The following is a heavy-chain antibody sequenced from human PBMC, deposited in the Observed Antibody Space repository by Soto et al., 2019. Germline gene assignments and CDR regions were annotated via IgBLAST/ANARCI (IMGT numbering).Heavy chain of an antibody. J-gene: IGHJ1*01. CDR1: GFTFSTYW. CDR2: INIDVSST. CDR3: LVWSGYYLGHFQH. Sequence: EVQLVESGGGLVQPGGSLRLSCAASGFTFSTYWIHWVRQAPGKGLVWVSRINIDVSSTTYAASVQGRFTIFRDNAKNTVYLQMNSLRVEDTAVYYCLVWSGYYLGHFQHWGQGNLVTVSS. V-gene: IGHV3-74*01. D-gene: IGHD3-3*01.